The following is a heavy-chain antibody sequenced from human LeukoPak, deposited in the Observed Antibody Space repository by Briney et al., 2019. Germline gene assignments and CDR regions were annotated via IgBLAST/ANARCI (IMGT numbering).Heavy chain of an antibody. CDR1: GYTFTGYY. CDR3: ARNHLGDYGFDY. D-gene: IGHD4-17*01. V-gene: IGHV1-2*02. J-gene: IGHJ4*02. CDR2: INPNSGVT. Sequence: ASVKVSCKASGYTFTGYYMHWVRQAPGQGLEWMGWINPNSGVTNYAQKFQGRVTMTRDTSISTAYMELSRLRSDDTSVYYCARNHLGDYGFDYWGQGTLVTVSS.